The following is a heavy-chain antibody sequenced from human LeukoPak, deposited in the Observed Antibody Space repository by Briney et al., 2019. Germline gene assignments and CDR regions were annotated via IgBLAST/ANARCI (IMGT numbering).Heavy chain of an antibody. V-gene: IGHV1-46*01. CDR1: GYTFTSYY. CDR2: INPSGGST. J-gene: IGHJ6*02. D-gene: IGHD3-22*01. Sequence: ASVTVSCTASGYTFTSYYMHWVRQAPGQGLEWMGIINPSGGSTSYAQKFQGRVTMTRDTSTSTVYMELSSLRSEDTAVYYCARVLGYYDSSGYYPHYGMDVWGQGTTVTVSS. CDR3: ARVLGYYDSSGYYPHYGMDV.